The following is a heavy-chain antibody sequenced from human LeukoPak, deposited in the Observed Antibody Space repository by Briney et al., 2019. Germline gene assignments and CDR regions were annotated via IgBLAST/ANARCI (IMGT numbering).Heavy chain of an antibody. D-gene: IGHD6-6*01. CDR1: GFTFSDYY. CDR3: ARSRVAARRGRWFDP. V-gene: IGHV3-11*01. J-gene: IGHJ5*02. CDR2: ISSRGSTI. Sequence: GGSLRLSCAASGFTFSDYYMSWIRQAPGKGLEWVSYISSRGSTIYYADSVKGRFTISRDNAKNSLYLQMNSLRAEDTAVYYCARSRVAARRGRWFDPWGQGTLVTVSS.